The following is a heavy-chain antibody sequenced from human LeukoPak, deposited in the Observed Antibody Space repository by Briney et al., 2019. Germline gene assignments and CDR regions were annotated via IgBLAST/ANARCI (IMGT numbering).Heavy chain of an antibody. J-gene: IGHJ4*02. CDR2: MNPNNDNR. V-gene: IGHV1-8*01. D-gene: IGHD3-22*01. Sequence: GASVKVSCKASGYTFTSYDINWVRQATGQGLEWMGWMNPNNDNRGYAQKFQGRVTITRNTSISTAYMELSSLRSEDTAVYYCARGARHYYDSSGYSFDCWGQGTLVTVSS. CDR1: GYTFTSYD. CDR3: ARGARHYYDSSGYSFDC.